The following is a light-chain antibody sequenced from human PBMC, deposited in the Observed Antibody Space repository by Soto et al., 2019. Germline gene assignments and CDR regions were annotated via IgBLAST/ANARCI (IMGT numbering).Light chain of an antibody. CDR3: QQYYSSPYT. CDR1: RSVLFSSDSENY. CDR2: WAS. V-gene: IGKV4-1*01. Sequence: DIVMTQSPDSLAVSLGERAIINCKSSRSVLFSSDSENYLAWYQQKPGQPPKLLIYWASTRESGVPDRFSGSGSGTDFTLTISSLQAEDVAVYYCQQYYSSPYTFGQGTKLEI. J-gene: IGKJ2*01.